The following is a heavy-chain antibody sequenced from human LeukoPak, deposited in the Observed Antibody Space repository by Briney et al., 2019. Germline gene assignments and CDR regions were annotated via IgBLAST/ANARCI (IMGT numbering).Heavy chain of an antibody. J-gene: IGHJ4*02. Sequence: SETLPLTGTVSGVSISSYYWIWIRQPPGKELEWIGYIFYSGNTIYNPSLRSRVTISPHTYKNHFSLRLRSVPAADTAVYYCARLAAISGSQYPDDWAQGTLVTVSS. CDR1: GVSISSYY. D-gene: IGHD1-26*01. CDR3: ARLAAISGSQYPDD. CDR2: IFYSGNT. V-gene: IGHV4-59*08.